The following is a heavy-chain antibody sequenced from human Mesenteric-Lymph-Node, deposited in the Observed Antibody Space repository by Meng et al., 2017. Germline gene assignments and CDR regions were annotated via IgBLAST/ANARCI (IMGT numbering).Heavy chain of an antibody. D-gene: IGHD2-2*01. CDR1: GFTFSNCW. CDR3: AREDIVVVPAAEYYYGMDV. V-gene: IGHV3-7*01. Sequence: GESLKISCAASGFTFSNCWMSWVRQAPGKGLEWVANIKQDGSEKYYVDSVKGRFTISRDNAKNSLYLQMNSLRAEDTAVYYCAREDIVVVPAAEYYYGMDVWGQGTTVTVSS. CDR2: IKQDGSEK. J-gene: IGHJ6*02.